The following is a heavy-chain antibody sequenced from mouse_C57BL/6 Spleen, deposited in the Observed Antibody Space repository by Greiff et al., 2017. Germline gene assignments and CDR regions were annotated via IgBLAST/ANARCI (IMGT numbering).Heavy chain of an antibody. J-gene: IGHJ3*01. Sequence: QVHVKQPGAELVKPGASVKVSCKASGYTFTSYWMHWVKQRPGQGLEWIGRIHPSDSDTNYNQKFKGKATLTVDKSSSTAYMQLSSLTSEDSAVYYCAPLYYDYPGFAYWGQGTLVTVSA. CDR2: IHPSDSDT. V-gene: IGHV1-74*01. CDR1: GYTFTSYW. CDR3: APLYYDYPGFAY. D-gene: IGHD2-4*01.